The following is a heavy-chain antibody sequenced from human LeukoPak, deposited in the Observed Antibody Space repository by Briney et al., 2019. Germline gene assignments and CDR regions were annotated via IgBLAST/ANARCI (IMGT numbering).Heavy chain of an antibody. CDR1: GSTFDDYA. J-gene: IGHJ3*02. CDR2: ISWNSGSI. V-gene: IGHV3-9*03. CDR3: AKGTWYNAFDI. D-gene: IGHD6-13*01. Sequence: GGSLRLSCAASGSTFDDYAMHSVRQAPGKGLEWVSGISWNSGSIGYADSVKGRFTISRDNAKNSLYLQMNSLRAEDMDLYYCAKGTWYNAFDIWGQGTMVTVSS.